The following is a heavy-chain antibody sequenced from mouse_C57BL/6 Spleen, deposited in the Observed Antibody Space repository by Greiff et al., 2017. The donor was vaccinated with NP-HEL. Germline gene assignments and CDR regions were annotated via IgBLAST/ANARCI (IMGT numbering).Heavy chain of an antibody. J-gene: IGHJ3*01. CDR3: ARDYDYDGTWFAY. CDR2: IDPANGNT. D-gene: IGHD2-4*01. Sequence: VQLQQSVAELVRPGASVKLSCTASGFNIKNTYMHWVKQRPEQGLEWIGRIDPANGNTKYAPKFQGKATITADTSSNTAYLQLSSLPSEDTAIYYCARDYDYDGTWFAYWGQGTLVTVSA. CDR1: GFNIKNTY. V-gene: IGHV14-3*01.